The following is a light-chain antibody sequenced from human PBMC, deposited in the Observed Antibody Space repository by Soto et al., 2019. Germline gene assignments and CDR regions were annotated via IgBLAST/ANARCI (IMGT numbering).Light chain of an antibody. CDR1: QSISSDH. V-gene: IGKV3-20*01. Sequence: EIVLTQSPGILSLSPGERATLACRASQSISSDHLAWYQQKSGQAPRLLIYSASRRATGIPDRFTGSGSGTDFTLTINRVEPEDFAVYFCQQYAGSPRTFGQGTKVDIK. J-gene: IGKJ1*01. CDR3: QQYAGSPRT. CDR2: SAS.